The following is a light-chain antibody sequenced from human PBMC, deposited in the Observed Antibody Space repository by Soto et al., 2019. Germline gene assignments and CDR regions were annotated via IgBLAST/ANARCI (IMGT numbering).Light chain of an antibody. CDR2: DAS. J-gene: IGKJ2*01. CDR1: RDIDNY. Sequence: DIQMTQSPSSLSASVGDRVTITCQASRDIDNYLNWYQQKPGKAPNLLIYDASNLETGVPLRFSGSRSGTHFALTISSLQPEDIGTYYCHQYDNRLFTFGQGTKLEIK. V-gene: IGKV1-33*01. CDR3: HQYDNRLFT.